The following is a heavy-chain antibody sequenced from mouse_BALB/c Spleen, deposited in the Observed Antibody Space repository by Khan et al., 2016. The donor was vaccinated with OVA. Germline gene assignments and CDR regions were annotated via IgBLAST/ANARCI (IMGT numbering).Heavy chain of an antibody. CDR2: ISYSGST. J-gene: IGHJ2*01. Sequence: EVELVESGPGLVKPSQSLSLTCTVTGYSITSGYGWNWIRQFPGNKLEWMGYISYSGSTNYNPSLQSRISITRATSKNQFFLQLNSVTTEDTATYYCARTASIKYWGQGTTLTVSS. V-gene: IGHV3-2*02. CDR3: ARTASIKY. D-gene: IGHD1-2*01. CDR1: GYSITSGYG.